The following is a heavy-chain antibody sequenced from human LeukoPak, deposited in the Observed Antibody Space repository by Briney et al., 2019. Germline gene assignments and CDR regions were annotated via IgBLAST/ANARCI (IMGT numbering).Heavy chain of an antibody. CDR1: GYTFTGYY. Sequence: ASVKLSCKASGYTFTGYYMHWVRQAPGQGLEWMGWINPNSGGTNYAQKFQGRVTMTRDTSMSTAYMELSRLRSEDTAVYYCARATGGDSYYYYYMDVWGKGTTVTISS. J-gene: IGHJ6*03. D-gene: IGHD2-21*01. CDR3: ARATGGDSYYYYYMDV. CDR2: INPNSGGT. V-gene: IGHV1-2*02.